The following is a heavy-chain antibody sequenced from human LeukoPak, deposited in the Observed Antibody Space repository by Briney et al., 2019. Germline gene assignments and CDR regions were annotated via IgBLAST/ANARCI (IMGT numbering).Heavy chain of an antibody. Sequence: GGSLRLSCAASGFSFSNAWMSWVRQASGKGLEWVGRIKSKTDGGTIHYAAPVKGRFTTSRDDSKNMVFLQMNSLNTEDTAVYYCCRGWLDYWGQGTLVAVSS. V-gene: IGHV3-15*01. J-gene: IGHJ4*02. CDR1: GFSFSNAW. CDR2: IKSKTDGGTI. D-gene: IGHD2-15*01. CDR3: CRGWLDY.